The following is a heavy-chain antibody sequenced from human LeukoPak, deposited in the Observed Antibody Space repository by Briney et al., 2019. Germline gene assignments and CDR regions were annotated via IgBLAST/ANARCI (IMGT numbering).Heavy chain of an antibody. J-gene: IGHJ4*02. D-gene: IGHD6-13*01. CDR1: GGSISSYY. CDR2: TYYRSKWYN. Sequence: SETLSLTCTVSGGSISSYYWSWIRQPPSRGLEWLGRTYYRSKWYNDYAVSMKSRVTINTDTSKNQFSLQLNSVTPEDTAVYYCARDRGPAAVPFDYWGQGTLVTVSS. V-gene: IGHV6-1*01. CDR3: ARDRGPAAVPFDY.